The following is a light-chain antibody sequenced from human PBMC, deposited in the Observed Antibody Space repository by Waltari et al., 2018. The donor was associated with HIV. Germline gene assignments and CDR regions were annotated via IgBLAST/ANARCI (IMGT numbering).Light chain of an antibody. CDR1: QSISTW. CDR2: RAS. J-gene: IGKJ1*01. CDR3: QQYNTYSQT. Sequence: DVQMTQSPSTLSASVGHTVTITCRASQSISTWLAWYQQKPGKAPKLLIYRASSLQSGVPSRFSGSGSETEFTLTINSLQPDDFATYYCQQYNTYSQTFGQGTKVDIK. V-gene: IGKV1-5*03.